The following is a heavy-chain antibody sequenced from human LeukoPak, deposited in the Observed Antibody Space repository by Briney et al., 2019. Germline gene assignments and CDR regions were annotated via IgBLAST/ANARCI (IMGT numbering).Heavy chain of an antibody. Sequence: KSGGSLRLSCAASGFTFSNAWMSWVRQAPGKGLEWVGRIKSKTDGGTTDYAAPVKGRFTISRDDSKNTLYLQMNSLKTEDTAVYYCTTGTTVTLEHDAFDIWGQGTMVTVSS. V-gene: IGHV3-15*01. D-gene: IGHD4-17*01. CDR1: GFTFSNAW. CDR3: TTGTTVTLEHDAFDI. CDR2: IKSKTDGGTT. J-gene: IGHJ3*02.